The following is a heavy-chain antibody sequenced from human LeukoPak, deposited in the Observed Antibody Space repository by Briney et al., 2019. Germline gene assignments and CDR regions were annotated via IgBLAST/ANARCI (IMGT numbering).Heavy chain of an antibody. CDR3: ARETGSQYCSGGSCYSFNYYFDY. J-gene: IGHJ4*02. D-gene: IGHD2-15*01. Sequence: KTGGSLRLSCAASGFTFSSYSMNWVRQAPGKGLEWVSSISSSSTYIYYADSVKGRFTISRDNAKNSLYLQMNSLRAEDTAVYYCARETGSQYCSGGSCYSFNYYFDYWGQGTLVTVSS. V-gene: IGHV3-21*01. CDR1: GFTFSSYS. CDR2: ISSSSTYI.